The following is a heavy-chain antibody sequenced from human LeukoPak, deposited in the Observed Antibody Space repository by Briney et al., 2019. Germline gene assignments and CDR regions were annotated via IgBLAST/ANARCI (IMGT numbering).Heavy chain of an antibody. CDR1: GYTFTSYD. J-gene: IGHJ6*03. CDR2: MNPNSGNT. CDR3: ARGAYSGSYYYYYYMDV. V-gene: IGHV1-8*01. Sequence: ASVKVSCKASGYTFTSYDINWVRQATGQGLEWMGWMNPNSGNTGYAQKFQGRVTMTRNTSISTAYMELSSLRSEDTAVYYCARGAYSGSYYYYYYMDVWGKGTTVTVSS. D-gene: IGHD1-26*01.